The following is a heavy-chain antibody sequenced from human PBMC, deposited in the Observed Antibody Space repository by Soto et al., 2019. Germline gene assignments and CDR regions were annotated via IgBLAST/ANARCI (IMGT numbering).Heavy chain of an antibody. J-gene: IGHJ4*02. CDR3: VRGGSGSRGDY. V-gene: IGHV1-69*01. CDR2: ITPILGTP. CDR1: GGAFSNFA. Sequence: QVPLVQSGAEMKKPGSSVKVSCKTSGGAFSNFAVSWVRQAPGQGLEWVGGITPILGTPSYAQKFQGRITITADVSTTSAYREITRLTCEDTALYFCVRGGSGSRGDYWGQGTLVTVSS. D-gene: IGHD3-10*01.